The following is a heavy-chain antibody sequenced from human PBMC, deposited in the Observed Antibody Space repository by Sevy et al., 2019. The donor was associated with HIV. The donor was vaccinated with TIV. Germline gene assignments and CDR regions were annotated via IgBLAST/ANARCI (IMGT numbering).Heavy chain of an antibody. Sequence: GGSLRLSCAASGFTFSSYAMHWVRQAPGKGLEWVAVISYDGSNKYYADSGKGRFTISGDNSKNKPYLQMNSLRAEDTAAYYWARAREDSSGYYYAEYFQHWGQGTLVTVSS. CDR1: GFTFSSYA. CDR2: ISYDGSNK. V-gene: IGHV3-30-3*01. CDR3: ARAREDSSGYYYAEYFQH. J-gene: IGHJ1*01. D-gene: IGHD3-22*01.